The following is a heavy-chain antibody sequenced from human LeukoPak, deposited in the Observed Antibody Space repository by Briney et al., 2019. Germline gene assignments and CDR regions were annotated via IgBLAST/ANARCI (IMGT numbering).Heavy chain of an antibody. J-gene: IGHJ6*04. CDR3: AELGITMIGGV. V-gene: IGHV3-7*01. Sequence: GGPLRLSCEASGFMFSNYWMSWVRQAPGKGLEWVANIKQDGSEKYYVDSVKGRFTISRDNAKNSLYLQMNSLRAEDTAVYYCAELGITMIGGVWGKGTTVTISS. CDR1: GFMFSNYW. CDR2: IKQDGSEK. D-gene: IGHD3-10*02.